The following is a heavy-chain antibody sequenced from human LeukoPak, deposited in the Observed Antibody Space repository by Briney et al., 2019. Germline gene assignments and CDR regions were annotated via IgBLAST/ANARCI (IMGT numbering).Heavy chain of an antibody. D-gene: IGHD5-24*01. J-gene: IGHJ6*03. CDR2: IIPIFGTA. V-gene: IGHV1-69*05. CDR1: GGTFSSYA. Sequence: ASVKVSCKASGGTFSSYAISWVRQAPGQGLEWMGGIIPIFGTANYAQKFQGRVTMTRNTSITTAYMELSSLRSEDTAVYYCARSGDGYNYGRFYYMDVWGKGTTVTISS. CDR3: ARSGDGYNYGRFYYMDV.